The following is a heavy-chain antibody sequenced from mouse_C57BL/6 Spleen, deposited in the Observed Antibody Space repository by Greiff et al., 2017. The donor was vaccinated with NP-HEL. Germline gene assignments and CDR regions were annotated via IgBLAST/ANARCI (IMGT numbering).Heavy chain of an antibody. D-gene: IGHD2-12*01. CDR2: IYPGDGDT. J-gene: IGHJ4*01. V-gene: IGHV1-80*01. CDR3: ASSYDYYAMDY. Sequence: QVQLQQSGAELVKPGASVKISCKASGYAFSSYWMNWVKQRPGKGLEWIGQIYPGDGDTNYNGKFKGKATLTADKSSSTAYMQLSSLTSEDSAVYFCASSYDYYAMDYWGQGTSVTVSS. CDR1: GYAFSSYW.